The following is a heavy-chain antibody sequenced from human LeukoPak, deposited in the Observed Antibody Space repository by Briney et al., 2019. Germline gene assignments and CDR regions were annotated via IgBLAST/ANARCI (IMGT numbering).Heavy chain of an antibody. CDR1: GFTVSNNY. D-gene: IGHD3-3*01. CDR3: AKDTRTISCLEN. CDR2: SYSGGST. J-gene: IGHJ4*02. Sequence: GGSLRLSCAASGFTVSNNYMSWIRQAPGKGLEWVSVSYSGGSTHYADSVKGRFTISRDNSKNTLFLQMKSLRAEDTALYYCAKDTRTISCLENWGQGTLVSVSS. V-gene: IGHV3-66*01.